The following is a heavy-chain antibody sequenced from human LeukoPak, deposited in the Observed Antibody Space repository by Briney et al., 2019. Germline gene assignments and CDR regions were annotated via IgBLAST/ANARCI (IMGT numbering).Heavy chain of an antibody. D-gene: IGHD1-14*01. J-gene: IGHJ5*02. CDR3: ARDEAISTPNQFDP. V-gene: IGHV4-59*12. CDR1: GGSISSYY. CDR2: IYYSGST. Sequence: SETLSLTCTVSGGSISSYYWSWIRQPPGKGLEWIGYIYYSGSTNYNPSPKSRVTISVDTSKNQFSLKLSSVTAADTAVYYCARDEAISTPNQFDPWGQGTLVTVSS.